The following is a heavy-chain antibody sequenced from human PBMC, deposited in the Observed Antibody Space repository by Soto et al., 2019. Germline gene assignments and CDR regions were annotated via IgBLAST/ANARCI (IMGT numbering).Heavy chain of an antibody. Sequence: GASVKVSCKASGYTFTGYYLHWVRQAPGQGLEWMGWINPYSGGTNYAQNFQGRVTMTRDTSISTAYMELSRLRSDDTAVYYCARLNTSGASPATNCFDTWGQGTLVTVSS. CDR1: GYTFTGYY. D-gene: IGHD2-2*01. CDR2: INPYSGGT. J-gene: IGHJ5*02. CDR3: ARLNTSGASPATNCFDT. V-gene: IGHV1-2*02.